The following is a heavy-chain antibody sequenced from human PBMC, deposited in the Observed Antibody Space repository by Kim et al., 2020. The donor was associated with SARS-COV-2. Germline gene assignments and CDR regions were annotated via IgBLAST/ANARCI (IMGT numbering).Heavy chain of an antibody. CDR3: ARDPDNWNDGAHFDY. D-gene: IGHD1-20*01. Sequence: GGSLRLSCAASGFTFSSYSMNWVRQAPGKGLEWVSSISSSSSYIYYADSVKGRFTISRDNAKNSLYLQMNSLRAEDTAVYYCARDPDNWNDGAHFDYWGQGTLVTVSS. CDR2: ISSSSSYI. V-gene: IGHV3-21*01. CDR1: GFTFSSYS. J-gene: IGHJ4*02.